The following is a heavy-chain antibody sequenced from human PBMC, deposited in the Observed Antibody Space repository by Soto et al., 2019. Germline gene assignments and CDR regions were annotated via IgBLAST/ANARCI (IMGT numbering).Heavy chain of an antibody. J-gene: IGHJ3*02. D-gene: IGHD3-22*01. CDR2: VYTNGNT. Sequence: EVQVMESGGDLVQPGGSLRLSCEAAGFTVSRNYMSWVRQAPGKGLECVSVVYTNGNTYFADSVKGRFTVSRDNSRNTLYLQMTTLRVEDTAVYVGARSAAVIVGYDFETWGPGTMVTVSS. CDR1: GFTVSRNY. CDR3: ARSAAVIVGYDFET. V-gene: IGHV3-66*01.